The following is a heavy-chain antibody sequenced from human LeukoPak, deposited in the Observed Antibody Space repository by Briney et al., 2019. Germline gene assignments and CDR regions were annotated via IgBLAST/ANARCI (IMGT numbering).Heavy chain of an antibody. V-gene: IGHV3-13*01. Sequence: PGGSLRLSCAASGFTFSSYDMHWVRQATGKDLEWVSAIGTAGDTYYPGSVKGRFTISRENAKNSLYLQMNSLRAGDTAVYYCARAESYQLASYGMDVWGQGTTVTVSS. D-gene: IGHD6-6*01. CDR2: IGTAGDT. CDR3: ARAESYQLASYGMDV. J-gene: IGHJ6*02. CDR1: GFTFSSYD.